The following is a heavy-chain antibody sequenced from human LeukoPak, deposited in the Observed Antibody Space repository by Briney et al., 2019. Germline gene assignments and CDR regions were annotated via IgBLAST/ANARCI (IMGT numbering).Heavy chain of an antibody. CDR3: ARAEKMSYYDILTGPPIYYYYMDV. Sequence: ASVKVSCKASGYTFTSYYMHWVRQAPRQGLEWMGIINPSGGSTSYAQKFQGRVTMTRDTSTSTVYMELSSLRSEDTAVYYCARAEKMSYYDILTGPPIYYYYMDVWGKGTTVTVSS. CDR1: GYTFTSYY. CDR2: INPSGGST. V-gene: IGHV1-46*01. D-gene: IGHD3-9*01. J-gene: IGHJ6*03.